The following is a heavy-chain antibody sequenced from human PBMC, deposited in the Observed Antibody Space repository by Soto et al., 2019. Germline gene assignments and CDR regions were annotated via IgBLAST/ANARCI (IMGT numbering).Heavy chain of an antibody. D-gene: IGHD5-12*01. V-gene: IGHV5-51*01. J-gene: IGHJ6*02. CDR3: ARDGRSYNLGYYYYGMDV. Sequence: GESLKISCKGSGYSFTSYWIGWVRQMPGKGLEWMGIIYPGDSDTRYSPSFQGQVTISADKSISTAYLQWSSLEASDTAMYYCARDGRSYNLGYYYYGMDVWGQGTTVTVSS. CDR2: IYPGDSDT. CDR1: GYSFTSYW.